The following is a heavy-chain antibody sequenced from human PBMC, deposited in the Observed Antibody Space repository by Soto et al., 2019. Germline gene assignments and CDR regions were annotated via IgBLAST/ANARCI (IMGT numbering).Heavy chain of an antibody. J-gene: IGHJ4*02. V-gene: IGHV3-66*01. CDR1: GFTVSSNY. CDR3: GRDKAVGATDY. D-gene: IGHD1-26*01. CDR2: IYSGGST. Sequence: EVQLVESGGGLVQPGGSLRLSCAASGFTVSSNYMSWVRQAPGKGLEWVAVIYSGGSTYYADSMKGRFIISRDNSENTLFLQMNRLRAEDTAVYYCGRDKAVGATDYWGQGNLVTVS.